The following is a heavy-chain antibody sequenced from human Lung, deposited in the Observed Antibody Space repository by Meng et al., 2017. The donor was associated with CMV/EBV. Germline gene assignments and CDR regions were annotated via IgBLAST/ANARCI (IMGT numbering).Heavy chain of an antibody. V-gene: IGHV3-30*02. J-gene: IGHJ5*02. CDR2: VRSDGSDE. CDR1: RFTFKNYG. Sequence: GGSLRLSCAASRFTFKNYGMHWVRQAPGKGLEWVASVRSDGSDEQYGDSVKGRFTISRDNSKNTLYLQMPSLRGEDTALYYCARDRAEELEPWGQGTLVTVSS. D-gene: IGHD1-7*01. CDR3: ARDRAEELEP.